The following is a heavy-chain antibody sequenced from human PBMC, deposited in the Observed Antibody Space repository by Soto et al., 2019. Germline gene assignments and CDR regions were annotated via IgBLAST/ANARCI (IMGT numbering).Heavy chain of an antibody. J-gene: IGHJ6*02. V-gene: IGHV1-3*01. D-gene: IGHD3-9*01. CDR2: INAGNGNT. Sequence: ASVKVSCKASGYTFTSYAMHWVRQAPGQRLEWMGWINAGNGNTKYSQKFQGRVTITRDTSASTAYMELSSLRSEDTAVYFFARDLGFDILTGYSYYYYYAMDVWGQGTTVTVSS. CDR1: GYTFTSYA. CDR3: ARDLGFDILTGYSYYYYYAMDV.